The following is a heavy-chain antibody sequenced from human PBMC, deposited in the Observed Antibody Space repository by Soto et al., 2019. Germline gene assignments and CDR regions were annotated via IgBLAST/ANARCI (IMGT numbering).Heavy chain of an antibody. J-gene: IGHJ4*02. V-gene: IGHV3-64*01. CDR1: GFTFSSYA. D-gene: IGHD2-2*01. CDR2: ISSNGGST. CDR3: ARGDCSSTSCYAGILDV. Sequence: EVQLVESGGGLVQPGGSLRLSCAASGFTFSSYAMHWVRQAPGKGLEYVSAISSNGGSTYYANSVKGRFTISRDNSKNTLYLQMGSLRAEDMAVYYCARGDCSSTSCYAGILDVWGQGTLVTVSS.